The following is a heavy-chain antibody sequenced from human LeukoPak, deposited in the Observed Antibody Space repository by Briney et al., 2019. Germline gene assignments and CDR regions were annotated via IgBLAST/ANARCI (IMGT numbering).Heavy chain of an antibody. D-gene: IGHD5-24*01. CDR2: ITASGTAM. CDR1: GFTFSSYS. Sequence: GGSLRLSCAASGFTFSSYSMNWVRQAPGKGLEWVSHITASGTAMFYADSVKGRFTISRDNAKNSLYLQMNSLRDEDTAVYYCARDLGMATGLRYYYYYGMDVWGQGTTVTVSS. V-gene: IGHV3-48*02. J-gene: IGHJ6*02. CDR3: ARDLGMATGLRYYYYYGMDV.